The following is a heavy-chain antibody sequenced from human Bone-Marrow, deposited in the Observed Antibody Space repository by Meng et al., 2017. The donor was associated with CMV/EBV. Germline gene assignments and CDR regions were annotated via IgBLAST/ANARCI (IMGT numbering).Heavy chain of an antibody. CDR1: GFTFSSYS. CDR3: AGTYSSPLDF. CDR2: ISSSSSYI. V-gene: IGHV3-21*01. D-gene: IGHD3-22*01. J-gene: IGHJ4*02. Sequence: GESLKISCAASGFTFSSYSMNWVRQAPGKGLEWVSSISSSSSYIYYADSVKGRFTISRDNARNTLHLQMNSLRADDTAVYYCAGTYSSPLDFWGRGTLVTVSS.